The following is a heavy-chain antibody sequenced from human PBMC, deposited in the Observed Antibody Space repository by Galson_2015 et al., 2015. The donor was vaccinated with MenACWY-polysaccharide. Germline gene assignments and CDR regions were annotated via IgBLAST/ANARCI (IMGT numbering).Heavy chain of an antibody. V-gene: IGHV2-5*02. CDR1: GLSLSTTEVG. D-gene: IGHD2-8*01. CDR2: IYRDDEK. J-gene: IGHJ4*02. Sequence: PALVKPTQPLTLTCTFSGLSLSTTEVGVGWIRQSPEKALEWLAGIYRDDEKRYSPSLKTMLTITKDPARRQVVLTMTNMDPVDTGTYYCARSLYSTNGVFYRGIADYSGQGTLVTVSS. CDR3: ARSLYSTNGVFYRGIADY.